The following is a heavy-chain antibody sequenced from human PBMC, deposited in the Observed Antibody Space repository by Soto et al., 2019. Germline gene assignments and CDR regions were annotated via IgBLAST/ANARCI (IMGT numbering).Heavy chain of an antibody. CDR3: ARDGYYDILTGYYQDY. D-gene: IGHD3-9*01. Sequence: SVKVSCKASGGTFSSYAISWVRQAPGQGLEWMGGIIPIFGTASYAQKFQSRVTITADESTSTAYMELSSLRSEDTAVYYCARDGYYDILTGYYQDYWGQGTPVTVSS. CDR2: IIPIFGTA. J-gene: IGHJ4*02. CDR1: GGTFSSYA. V-gene: IGHV1-69*13.